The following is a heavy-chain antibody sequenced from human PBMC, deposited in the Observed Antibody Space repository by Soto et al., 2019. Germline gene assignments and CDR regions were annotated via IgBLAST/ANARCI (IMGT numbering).Heavy chain of an antibody. J-gene: IGHJ4*02. CDR3: ARDHYDIVPDYSFFEY. Sequence: ASVKVSCKASGYTFTSYGVHWVGQAPGKRVEWMGWINADNGNTKYSKKFQGRVTITSDTAARTADMQLSRLRSEDTAVYYCARDHYDIVPDYSFFEYWGQGTLVTVSS. CDR2: INADNGNT. D-gene: IGHD3-9*01. CDR1: GYTFTSYG. V-gene: IGHV1-3*01.